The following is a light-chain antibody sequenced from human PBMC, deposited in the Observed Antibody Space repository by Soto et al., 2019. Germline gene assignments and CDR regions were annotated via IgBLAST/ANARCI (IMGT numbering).Light chain of an antibody. J-gene: IGKJ5*01. CDR1: QSVSSY. CDR2: DAS. Sequence: EIVLTQSPAPLSFSPGERATLSCRASQSVSSYLAWYQQKPGQAPRLLIYDASNRATGIPARFSGGGSGTDFALTISSLEPEDFAVYYCQQRSNWPRITFGQGTRLEIK. V-gene: IGKV3-11*01. CDR3: QQRSNWPRIT.